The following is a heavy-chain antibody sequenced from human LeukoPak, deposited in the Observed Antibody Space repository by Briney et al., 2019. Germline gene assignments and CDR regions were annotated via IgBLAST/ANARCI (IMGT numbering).Heavy chain of an antibody. CDR1: GFTFSIYE. CDR2: IGGSGGSA. Sequence: GGSLRLSCAASGFTFSIYEMNWVRQAPGKGLEWVSAIGGSGGSAFYTDSVKGRFTISRDNSRNMLYLQMNSLRADDTAVYYCAKRDSSGYSTSFFDYWGQGTLVTVSS. CDR3: AKRDSSGYSTSFFDY. J-gene: IGHJ4*02. V-gene: IGHV3-23*01. D-gene: IGHD3-22*01.